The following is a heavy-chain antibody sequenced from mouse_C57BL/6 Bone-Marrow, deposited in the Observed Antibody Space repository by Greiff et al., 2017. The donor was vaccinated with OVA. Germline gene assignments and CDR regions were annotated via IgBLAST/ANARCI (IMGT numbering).Heavy chain of an antibody. V-gene: IGHV1-76*01. CDR1: GYTFTDYY. J-gene: IGHJ2*01. CDR3: AKRGDYDGGNED. Sequence: QVQLQQSGAELVRPGASVKLSCKASGYTFTDYYINWVKQRPGQGLEWIARIYPGSGNTYYNEKFKGKATLTAEKSSSTAYMQHSSLTSEDSAVYLSAKRGDYDGGNEDWGQGTTRTVSS. D-gene: IGHD2-4*01. CDR2: IYPGSGNT.